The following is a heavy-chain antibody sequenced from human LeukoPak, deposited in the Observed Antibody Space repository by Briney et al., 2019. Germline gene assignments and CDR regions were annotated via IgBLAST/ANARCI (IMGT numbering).Heavy chain of an antibody. CDR2: TNHDGSEK. Sequence: GGSLRLSCEASGFTFSTYWITWVRQAPGKGLEWVATTNHDGSEKYFVDSVKGRFTISRDNSKNTLYLQMNSLRAEDTAVYYCARDLWGVGFDIWGQGTMVTVSS. V-gene: IGHV3-7*01. J-gene: IGHJ3*02. CDR3: ARDLWGVGFDI. CDR1: GFTFSTYW. D-gene: IGHD1-26*01.